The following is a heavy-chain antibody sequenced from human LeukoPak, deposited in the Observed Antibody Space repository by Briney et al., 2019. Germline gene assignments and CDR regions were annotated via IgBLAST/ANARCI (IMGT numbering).Heavy chain of an antibody. V-gene: IGHV4-39*01. CDR3: ARHRRRWLQFFFDY. CDR2: INHSEST. D-gene: IGHD5-24*01. J-gene: IGHJ4*02. CDR1: GGSISSSSYY. Sequence: SETLSLTCTVSGGSISSSSYYWGWIRQTPGKGLEWIGEINHSESTNYNPSLKSRVTISVDTSKNQLSLKLSSVTAADTAVYYCARHRRRWLQFFFDYWGQGTLVTVSS.